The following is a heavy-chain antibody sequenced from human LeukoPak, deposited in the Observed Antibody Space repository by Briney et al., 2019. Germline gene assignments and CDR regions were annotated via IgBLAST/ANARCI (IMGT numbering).Heavy chain of an antibody. Sequence: GESLKISCKGSGYSFTSYWISWVRQMPGKGLEWMGRIDPSDSYTNYSPSFPGHVTISADKSISTAYLQWSSLKASDTAMYYCARHMEGYDSSGYPDAFDIRGQGTMVTVSS. V-gene: IGHV5-10-1*01. CDR1: GYSFTSYW. D-gene: IGHD3-22*01. J-gene: IGHJ3*02. CDR3: ARHMEGYDSSGYPDAFDI. CDR2: IDPSDSYT.